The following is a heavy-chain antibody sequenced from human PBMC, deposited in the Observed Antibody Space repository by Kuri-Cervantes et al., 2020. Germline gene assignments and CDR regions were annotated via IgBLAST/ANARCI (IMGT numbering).Heavy chain of an antibody. J-gene: IGHJ4*02. CDR1: GFTFSSYE. CDR2: ISSSGSTI. CDR3: ASIYGYSTGEGGF. D-gene: IGHD6-19*01. V-gene: IGHV3-48*03. Sequence: GESLKISCAASGFTFSSYEMNWVRQAPGKGLEWVSYISSSGSTIYYADSVKGRFTISRDNAKSPLYLQMNSLRAEDTAVYYCASIYGYSTGEGGFWGQGTLVTVSS.